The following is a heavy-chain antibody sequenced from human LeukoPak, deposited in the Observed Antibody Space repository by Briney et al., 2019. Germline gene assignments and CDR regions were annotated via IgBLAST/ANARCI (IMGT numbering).Heavy chain of an antibody. J-gene: IGHJ6*03. CDR3: ARCGYSYYYLLADYDYYMDV. CDR1: GFTFSDYY. CDR2: ISSSGTTI. Sequence: PGGSLRLSCAASGFTFSDYYMSWIRQAPGKGLEWVSYISSSGTTIYYADSVKGRFTISRDNAKNSLYPQMNSLRAEDTAVYYCARCGYSYYYLLADYDYYMDVWGKGTTVTVSS. V-gene: IGHV3-11*04. D-gene: IGHD5-18*01.